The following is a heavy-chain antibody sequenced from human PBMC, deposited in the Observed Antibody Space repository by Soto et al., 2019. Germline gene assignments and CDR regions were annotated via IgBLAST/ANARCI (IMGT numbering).Heavy chain of an antibody. CDR1: GFSFSDYN. Sequence: GGSLRVYCAASGFSFSDYNMNWVRQAPGKGPEWLSSLSGTSSYTYYEDSVKGRFTISRDNAKNLLYLQMDSLRPEDTAVYFCAKDNIASSGSFGAFDVWGQGIMVTVSS. CDR3: AKDNIASSGSFGAFDV. CDR2: LSGTSSYT. J-gene: IGHJ3*01. V-gene: IGHV3-21*06. D-gene: IGHD6-13*01.